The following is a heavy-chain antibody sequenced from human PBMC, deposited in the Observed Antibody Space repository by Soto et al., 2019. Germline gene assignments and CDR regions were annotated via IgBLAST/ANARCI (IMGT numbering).Heavy chain of an antibody. V-gene: IGHV5-10-1*01. D-gene: IGHD2-2*01. CDR3: ASRTQNCSSTSCYAGGYYYYYGMDV. J-gene: IGHJ6*02. Sequence: GESLKISCKGSGYSFTSYWISWVRQMPGKGLEWMGRIDPSDSYTNYSPSFQGHVTISADKSISTAYLQWSSLKASDTAMYYCASRTQNCSSTSCYAGGYYYYYGMDVWGQGTTVTVSS. CDR2: IDPSDSYT. CDR1: GYSFTSYW.